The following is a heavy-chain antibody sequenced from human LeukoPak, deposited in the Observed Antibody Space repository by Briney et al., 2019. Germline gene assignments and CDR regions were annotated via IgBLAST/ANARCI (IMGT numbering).Heavy chain of an antibody. Sequence: PGGSLRLSCAASGFTFSSYSMNWVRQAPGKGLEWVSYISSSSSTIYYADSVKGRFTISRDNAKNSLYLQMNSLRDEDTAVYYCARDVGSGYDFVPYYFDCWGQGTLVAVSS. V-gene: IGHV3-48*02. J-gene: IGHJ4*02. CDR2: ISSSSSTI. CDR1: GFTFSSYS. CDR3: ARDVGSGYDFVPYYFDC. D-gene: IGHD5-12*01.